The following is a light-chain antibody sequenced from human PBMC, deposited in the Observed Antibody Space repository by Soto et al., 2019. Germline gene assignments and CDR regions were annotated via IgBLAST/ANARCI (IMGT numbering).Light chain of an antibody. CDR1: SSDVGGYNY. Sequence: QSALTQPASVSGSPGQSITISCTGTSSDVGGYNYVSWHQQHPGRAPKVMIYDVSDRPSGVSDRFSGSKSGNTASLTISGLQAEDEADYYCSSDTSSNTLVFGGGTKLTVL. J-gene: IGLJ2*01. CDR3: SSDTSSNTLV. CDR2: DVS. V-gene: IGLV2-14*03.